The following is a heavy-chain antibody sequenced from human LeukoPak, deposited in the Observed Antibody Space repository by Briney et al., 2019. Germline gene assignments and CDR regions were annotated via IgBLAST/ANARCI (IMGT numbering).Heavy chain of an antibody. J-gene: IGHJ6*03. Sequence: SVKVSCKASGGTFSSYAISWVRQAPGQGLEWMGGIIPIFGTANYAQKFQGRVTITADESTSTAYMELSSLRSEDTAVYYCARKYYDFWSGYSEVGDYYYYYMDVWGKGTTVIVSS. V-gene: IGHV1-69*01. CDR2: IIPIFGTA. CDR3: ARKYYDFWSGYSEVGDYYYYYMDV. CDR1: GGTFSSYA. D-gene: IGHD3-3*01.